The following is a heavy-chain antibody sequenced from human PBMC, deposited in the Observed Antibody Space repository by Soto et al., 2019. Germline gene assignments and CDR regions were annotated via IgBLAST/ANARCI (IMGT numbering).Heavy chain of an antibody. CDR2: ISSSSSYI. CDR3: ARGDSITGTTLDY. J-gene: IGHJ4*02. D-gene: IGHD1-20*01. Sequence: EVQLVESGGGLVKPGGSLRLSCAASGFTFSSYSMNWVRQAPGKGLEWVSSISSSSSYIYYADSVKGRFTISRDNAKNSLYLQMNRLRAEDTAVYYCARGDSITGTTLDYWGQGTLVTVSS. V-gene: IGHV3-21*01. CDR1: GFTFSSYS.